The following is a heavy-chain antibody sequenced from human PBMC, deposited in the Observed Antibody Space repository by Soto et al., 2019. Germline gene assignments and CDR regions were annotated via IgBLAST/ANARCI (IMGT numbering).Heavy chain of an antibody. CDR1: GFTFGDYA. CDR3: TRGGRDYHTYYGMDV. CDR2: IRSKAYGGTT. V-gene: IGHV3-49*03. J-gene: IGHJ6*02. D-gene: IGHD2-15*01. Sequence: GGSLRLSCTASGFTFGDYAMSWFRQAPGKGLEWVGFIRSKAYGGTTEYAASVKGRFTISRDDSKSIAYLQMNSLKTEDTAVYYCTRGGRDYHTYYGMDVWGRGTTVTVS.